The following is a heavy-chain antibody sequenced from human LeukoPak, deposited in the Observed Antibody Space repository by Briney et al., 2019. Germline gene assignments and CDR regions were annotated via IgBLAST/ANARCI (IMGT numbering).Heavy chain of an antibody. CDR3: ARRVVVPAARHFDP. V-gene: IGHV4-39*01. CDR1: GGSISSSSYY. CDR2: IYYSGST. D-gene: IGHD2-2*01. Sequence: SETLSLTCTVSGGSISSSSYYWGWIRQPPGKGLEWIGSIYYSGSTYYNPSLKSRVTISVDTSKNQFSLRLSSVTAADTAVYYCARRVVVPAARHFDPWGQGTLVTVSS. J-gene: IGHJ5*02.